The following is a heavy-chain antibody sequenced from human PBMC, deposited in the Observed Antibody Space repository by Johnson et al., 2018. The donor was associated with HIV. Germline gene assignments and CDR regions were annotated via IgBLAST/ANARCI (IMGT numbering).Heavy chain of an antibody. CDR1: GFIFSNAW. CDR2: IMTNTDGGTT. CDR3: ARENRVDAFDI. J-gene: IGHJ3*02. Sequence: VQLVESGGDLVKPGGSLRLSCRASGFIFSNAWMSWVRQAPGKGLEWVGRIMTNTDGGTTDYAAPVKGRFTISRDDSKNTLYLQMNSLRAEDTAMYYCARENRVDAFDIWGQGTMVTVSS. D-gene: IGHD2/OR15-2a*01. V-gene: IGHV3-15*01.